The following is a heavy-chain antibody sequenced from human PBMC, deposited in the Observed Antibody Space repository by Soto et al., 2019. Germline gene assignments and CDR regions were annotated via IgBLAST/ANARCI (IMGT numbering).Heavy chain of an antibody. Sequence: QVQLQESGPKLVKPSQTLSLTCSVSGGSISTVGHYWTWIRQPPGKGLEWIGSIYHTGSTYYSKSLRSRLTMSVDTSKSKFSLRLGSVTAADTAVYYCARATGTLRSRNCDYWGQGSLVTVSS. CDR2: IYHTGST. D-gene: IGHD1-1*01. CDR1: GGSISTVGHY. J-gene: IGHJ4*02. V-gene: IGHV4-31*03. CDR3: ARATGTLRSRNCDY.